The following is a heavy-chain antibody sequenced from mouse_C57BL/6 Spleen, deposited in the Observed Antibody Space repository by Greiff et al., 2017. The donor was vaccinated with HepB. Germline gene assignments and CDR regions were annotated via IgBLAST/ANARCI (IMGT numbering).Heavy chain of an antibody. CDR2: ISSGSSTI. Sequence: EVKLMESGGGLVKPGGSLKLSCAASGFTFSDYGMHWVRQAPEKGLEWVAYISSGSSTIYYADTVKGRFTISRDNAKNTLFLQMTSLRSEDTAMYYCARVYFDYGGQGTTLTVSS. CDR1: GFTFSDYG. J-gene: IGHJ2*01. V-gene: IGHV5-17*01. CDR3: ARVYFDY.